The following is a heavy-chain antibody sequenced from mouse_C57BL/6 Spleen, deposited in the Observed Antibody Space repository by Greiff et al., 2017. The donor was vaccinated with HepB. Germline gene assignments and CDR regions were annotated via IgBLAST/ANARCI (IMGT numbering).Heavy chain of an antibody. CDR1: GYTFTDYY. D-gene: IGHD2-5*01. CDR2: INPNNGGT. CDR3: ASPDYSNYDYYAMDY. J-gene: IGHJ4*01. Sequence: EVQLQQSGPELVKPGASVKISCKASGYTFTDYYMNWVKQSHGKSLEWIGDINPNNGGTSYNQKFKGKATLTVDKSSSTAYMELRSLTSEDSAVYYCASPDYSNYDYYAMDYWGQGTSVTVSS. V-gene: IGHV1-26*01.